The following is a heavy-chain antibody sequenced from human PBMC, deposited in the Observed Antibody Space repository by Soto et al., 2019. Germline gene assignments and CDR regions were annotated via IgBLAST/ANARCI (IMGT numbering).Heavy chain of an antibody. CDR2: LNAGNGNT. V-gene: IGHV1-3*01. D-gene: IGHD4-17*01. CDR1: GDTFTSYV. CDR3: ARDRTVTTTYFQH. J-gene: IGHJ1*01. Sequence: ASVKVSCKASGDTFTSYVMHWVRQAPGQSLEWMGWLNAGNGNTKYSQKFQGRVTITRDTSASTAYMDLSSLRSEGTAVYYCARDRTVTTTYFQHWGQGTLVTVSS.